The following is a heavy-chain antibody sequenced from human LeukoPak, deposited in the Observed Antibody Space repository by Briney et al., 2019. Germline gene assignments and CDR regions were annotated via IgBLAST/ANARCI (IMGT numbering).Heavy chain of an antibody. CDR3: TLDPRRAPH. V-gene: IGHV3-49*04. CDR1: GFTFGDYA. CDR2: IRSKAYGGTT. J-gene: IGHJ4*02. Sequence: GGSLRLSCTASGFTFGDYAMSWVRQAPGKGLEWVGFIRSKAYGGTTEYAASVKGRFTISRDDSKSIAYLQMNSLKTEDTAVYYCTLDPRRAPHWGQGTLVTVSS.